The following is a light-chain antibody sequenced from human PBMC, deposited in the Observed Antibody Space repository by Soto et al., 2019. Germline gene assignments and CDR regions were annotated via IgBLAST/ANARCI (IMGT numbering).Light chain of an antibody. V-gene: IGKV3D-15*01. Sequence: EIVMTQSPATLSVSPGDGATLSCRASQSVDSNLAWYQQKPGQTPRLLMYGASTRPTGIPARFSGSGSGTEFTLTIISLQSEDSAVYYCQQFGASRRGTFGQGTKLEIK. J-gene: IGKJ2*01. CDR1: QSVDSN. CDR3: QQFGASRRGT. CDR2: GAS.